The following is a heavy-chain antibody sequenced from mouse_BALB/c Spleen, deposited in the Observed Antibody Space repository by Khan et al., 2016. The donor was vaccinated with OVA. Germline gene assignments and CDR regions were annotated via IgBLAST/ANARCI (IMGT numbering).Heavy chain of an antibody. V-gene: IGHV9-3-1*01. J-gene: IGHJ4*01. CDR2: INTYTGEP. Sequence: QIQLVQSGPELKKPGETVKISCKASGHTFTKYGMNWVKQAPGKGLKWMGWINTYTGEPTYADDFNGRFAFSLETSASTASLQINNLKKEDTATYFCARPPYFSYVMDNWGQGTSVTVSS. CDR3: ARPPYFSYVMDN. D-gene: IGHD2-10*01. CDR1: GHTFTKYG.